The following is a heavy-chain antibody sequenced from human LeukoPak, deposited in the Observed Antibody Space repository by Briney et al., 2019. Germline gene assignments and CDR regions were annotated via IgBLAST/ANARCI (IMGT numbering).Heavy chain of an antibody. D-gene: IGHD3-9*01. CDR3: ARSLFWDILAPGAFDI. V-gene: IGHV3-30*02. CDR2: IRYDGSNK. J-gene: IGHJ3*02. CDR1: GFTFSSYG. Sequence: GGSLRLSCAASGFTFSSYGMHWVRQAPGKGLEWVAFIRYDGSNKYYADSVKGRFTISRDNSKNSLYLQMNSLRAEDTAVYYCARSLFWDILAPGAFDIWGQGTMVTVSS.